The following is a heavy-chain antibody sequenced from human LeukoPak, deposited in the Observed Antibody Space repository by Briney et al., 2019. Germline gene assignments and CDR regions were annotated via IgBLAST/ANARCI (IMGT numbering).Heavy chain of an antibody. D-gene: IGHD4-17*01. CDR3: ARDADYGDYVPAFDI. CDR1: GFTFSGYG. Sequence: GGSLRLTCAASGFTFSGYGMSWVRQAPGKGLEWVSAISGSGGSTYYADSVKGRFTISRDNSKNTLYLQMNSLRAEDTAVYYCARDADYGDYVPAFDIWGQGTMVTVSS. CDR2: ISGSGGST. J-gene: IGHJ3*02. V-gene: IGHV3-23*01.